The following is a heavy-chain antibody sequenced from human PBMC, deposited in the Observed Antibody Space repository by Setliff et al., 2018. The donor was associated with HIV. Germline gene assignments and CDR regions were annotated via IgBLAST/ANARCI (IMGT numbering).Heavy chain of an antibody. CDR2: INKDGHHT. D-gene: IGHD3-16*01. CDR1: GFTFHDFS. V-gene: IGHV3-43*01. Sequence: PGGSLRLSCAASGFTFHDFSMHWVRQAPGKGLEWVSLINKDGHHTLYADSVRGRFTISRDNSRNTQYLQMNSLSVEDTAVYYCVKNLYTEMWGEIFDSWGRGTLVTVSS. J-gene: IGHJ4*02. CDR3: VKNLYTEMWGEIFDS.